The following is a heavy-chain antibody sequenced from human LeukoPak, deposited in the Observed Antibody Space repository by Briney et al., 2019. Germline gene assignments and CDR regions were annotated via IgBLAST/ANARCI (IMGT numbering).Heavy chain of an antibody. D-gene: IGHD5-18*01. CDR2: ISYDGSNK. Sequence: SCKASGYTFTGYYMHWVRQAPGKGLEWVAVISYDGSNKYYADSVKGRFTISRDNSKNTLYLQMNSLRAEDTAVYYCARADTAMASYYFDYWGQGTLVTVSS. V-gene: IGHV3-30-3*01. CDR1: GYTFTGYY. CDR3: ARADTAMASYYFDY. J-gene: IGHJ4*02.